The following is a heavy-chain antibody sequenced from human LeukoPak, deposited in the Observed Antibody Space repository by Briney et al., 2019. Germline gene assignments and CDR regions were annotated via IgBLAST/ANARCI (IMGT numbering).Heavy chain of an antibody. CDR3: AKSSWDTVHFDY. V-gene: IGHV3-53*01. D-gene: IGHD4-17*01. Sequence: PGGSLRLSCAASGFTFTNNFMSWVRQSPGKGPEWVSLIYSISSDGSTHYADSVKGRFTISRDNSKNTLYLQMNSLRAEDTAVYYCAKSSWDTVHFDYWGQGTLVTVS. CDR1: GFTFTNNF. J-gene: IGHJ4*02. CDR2: IYSISSDGST.